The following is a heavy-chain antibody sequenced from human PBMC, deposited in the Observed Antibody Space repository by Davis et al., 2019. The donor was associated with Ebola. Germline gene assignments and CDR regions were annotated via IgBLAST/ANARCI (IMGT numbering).Heavy chain of an antibody. Sequence: GGSLRLSCAASGFTFSSYGMHWVRQAPGKGLEWVAVISYDGSNKYYADSVKGRFTISRDNSKNTLYLQMNSLRAEDTAVYSCARMPLDYYYGMDVWGKGTTVTVSS. CDR2: ISYDGSNK. D-gene: IGHD2-2*01. V-gene: IGHV3-30*03. J-gene: IGHJ6*04. CDR1: GFTFSSYG. CDR3: ARMPLDYYYGMDV.